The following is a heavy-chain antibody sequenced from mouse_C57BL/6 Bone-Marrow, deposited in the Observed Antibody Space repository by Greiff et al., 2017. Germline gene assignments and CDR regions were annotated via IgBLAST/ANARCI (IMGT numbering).Heavy chain of an antibody. V-gene: IGHV5-16*01. J-gene: IGHJ4*01. Sequence: EVMLVESEGGLVQPGSSMKLSCTASGFTFSDYYMAWVRQVPEKGLEWVANINHDGSSTYYLDSLKSRFIISRDNAKNILYLQMSSLKSEDTATDYCARDGWKMDYWGQGTSVTVSS. CDR2: INHDGSST. D-gene: IGHD1-1*02. CDR1: GFTFSDYY. CDR3: ARDGWKMDY.